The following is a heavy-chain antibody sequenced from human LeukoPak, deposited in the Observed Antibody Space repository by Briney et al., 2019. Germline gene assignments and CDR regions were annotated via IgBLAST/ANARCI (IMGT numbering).Heavy chain of an antibody. D-gene: IGHD4-17*01. CDR1: GGSISSGADF. V-gene: IGHV4-31*03. CDR2: IYNSGDT. J-gene: IGHJ3*02. Sequence: SETLSLTCTVSGGSISSGADFWTWIRQHPGKGLEWIGYIYNSGDTYYNPSLKGRVTMAVDTSRTQFSLKLSSVTAADTAVYYCARDAVTIAMDACDIWGQGTMVSVSS. CDR3: ARDAVTIAMDACDI.